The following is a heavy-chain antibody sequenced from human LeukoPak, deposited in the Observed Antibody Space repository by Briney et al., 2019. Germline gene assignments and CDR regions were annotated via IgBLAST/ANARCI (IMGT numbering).Heavy chain of an antibody. V-gene: IGHV4-30-4*01. CDR2: IYNSGST. J-gene: IGHJ4*02. CDR1: GGSVSSGDYY. CDR3: ARHVTTVTFFDF. Sequence: SQTLSLTCTVSGGSVSSGDYYWSWIRQPPGKGLEWIGYIYNSGSTYYNPSLKSRLTISEDTSKNQFSLKLSSVTAADTAVYFCARHVTTVTFFDFWGQGTLVTVSS. D-gene: IGHD4-11*01.